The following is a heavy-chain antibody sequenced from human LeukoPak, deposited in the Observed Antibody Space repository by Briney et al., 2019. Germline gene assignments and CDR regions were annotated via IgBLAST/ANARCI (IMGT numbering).Heavy chain of an antibody. D-gene: IGHD5-24*01. CDR2: VIPVLPIA. CDR1: GGTFSSYA. J-gene: IGHJ4*02. Sequence: SVKVSCKASGGTFSSYAISWVRQAPGQGLEWMGRVIPVLPIADYAQKFQGRVTLTADKSTSTAYMELSNLRSEDTAVYFCARDRGDGYNFWWYFDYWGQGTLVTVSS. CDR3: ARDRGDGYNFWWYFDY. V-gene: IGHV1-69*04.